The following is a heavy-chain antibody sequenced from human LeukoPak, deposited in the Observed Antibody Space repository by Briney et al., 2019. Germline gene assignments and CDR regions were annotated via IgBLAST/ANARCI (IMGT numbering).Heavy chain of an antibody. D-gene: IGHD2-15*01. CDR3: ARGDVAFAGMDV. CDR2: IYYSGST. Sequence: TPSETLSLTCTVSGGSISSGGYYWSWIRQHPGKGLEWIGYIYYSGSTYYNPSLKSRVTISVDTSKNQFSLKLSSVTAADTAVYYCARGDVAFAGMDVWGQGTTVTVSS. J-gene: IGHJ6*02. CDR1: GGSISSGGYY. V-gene: IGHV4-31*03.